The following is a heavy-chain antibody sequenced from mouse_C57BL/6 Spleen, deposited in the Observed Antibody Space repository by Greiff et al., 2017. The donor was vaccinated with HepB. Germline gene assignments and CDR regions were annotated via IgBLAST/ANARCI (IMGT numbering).Heavy chain of an antibody. Sequence: QVQLKQPGAELVRPGSSVKLSCKASGYTFTSYWMHWVKQRPIQGLEWIGNIDPSDSETHYNQKFKDKATLTVDKSSSTAYMQLSSLTSEDSAVYYCAIYDYDWYFDVWGTGTTVTVSS. V-gene: IGHV1-52*01. CDR3: AIYDYDWYFDV. CDR2: IDPSDSET. D-gene: IGHD2-4*01. J-gene: IGHJ1*03. CDR1: GYTFTSYW.